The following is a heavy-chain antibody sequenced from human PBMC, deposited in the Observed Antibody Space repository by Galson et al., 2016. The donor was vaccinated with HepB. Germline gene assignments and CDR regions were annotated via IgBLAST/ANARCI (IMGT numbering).Heavy chain of an antibody. D-gene: IGHD5-18*01. CDR1: GGSISIGGYY. V-gene: IGHV4-31*03. CDR3: ARGGRKGLWGYYFDY. CDR2: IYHSGKT. Sequence: TLSLTCTVSGGSISIGGYYWSWIRQHPGKGLEWIGYIYHSGKTDYNPSLKSRVAISVDTSKKQFPLKVTSLTAADTAVYFCARGGRKGLWGYYFDYWGQGTLVTVSS. J-gene: IGHJ4*02.